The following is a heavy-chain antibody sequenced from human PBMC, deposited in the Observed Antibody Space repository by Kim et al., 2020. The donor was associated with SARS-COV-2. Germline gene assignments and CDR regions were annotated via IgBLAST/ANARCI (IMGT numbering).Heavy chain of an antibody. J-gene: IGHJ3*02. Sequence: SETLSLTCTVSGGSISRYYWSWIRQPPGKGLEWIGYIYYSGSTNYNPSLKSRVTISVDTSKNQFSLKLSSVTAADTAVYYCAREGLGAGTTYSAPAHAFDIWGQGTMVTVSS. CDR2: IYYSGST. V-gene: IGHV4-59*01. CDR3: AREGLGAGTTYSAPAHAFDI. D-gene: IGHD1-1*01. CDR1: GGSISRYY.